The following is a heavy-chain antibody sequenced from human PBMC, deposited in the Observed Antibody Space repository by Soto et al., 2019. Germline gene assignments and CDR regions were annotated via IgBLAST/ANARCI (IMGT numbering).Heavy chain of an antibody. Sequence: QVQLVESGGGVVQPGRSLRLSCAASGFTFNNYGMHWVRQAPGKGLEWLAVIWNVGSNSSYANSVKGRFTISRDNSKNTLYLQMSSLRAEDTAVYYCARRQIPPPTRGAANARGGMDVWGQGTTVTVSS. CDR3: ARRQIPPPTRGAANARGGMDV. J-gene: IGHJ6*02. CDR1: GFTFNNYG. V-gene: IGHV3-33*01. D-gene: IGHD6-13*01. CDR2: IWNVGSNS.